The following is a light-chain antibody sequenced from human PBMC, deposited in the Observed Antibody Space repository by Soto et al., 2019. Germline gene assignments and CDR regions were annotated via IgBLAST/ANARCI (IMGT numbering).Light chain of an antibody. CDR3: QQFDDWPT. V-gene: IGKV3-15*01. Sequence: EIGMTQSAATLSVSPGERATLSCRASQSVSSSLAWYQQKPGQAPRLLIYGASTRATGIPDRISGGRSGTEFTLTISSLKSEDFGVYYCQQFDDWPTFGQGTKVDIK. J-gene: IGKJ1*01. CDR1: QSVSSS. CDR2: GAS.